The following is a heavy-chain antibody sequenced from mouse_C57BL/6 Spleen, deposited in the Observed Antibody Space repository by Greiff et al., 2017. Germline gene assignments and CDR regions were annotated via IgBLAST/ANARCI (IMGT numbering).Heavy chain of an antibody. CDR3: ARDYGGSYPAGFAY. V-gene: IGHV1-64*01. CDR1: GYTFTSYW. CDR2: IHPNSGST. J-gene: IGHJ3*01. D-gene: IGHD1-1*01. Sequence: VQLQQPGAELVKPGASVKLSCKASGYTFTSYWMHWVKQRPGQGLEWIGMIHPNSGSTNYNEKFKSKDTMTVDKSSSTAYMQLSSLTSEDSAVYYLARDYGGSYPAGFAYWGQGTLVTVSA.